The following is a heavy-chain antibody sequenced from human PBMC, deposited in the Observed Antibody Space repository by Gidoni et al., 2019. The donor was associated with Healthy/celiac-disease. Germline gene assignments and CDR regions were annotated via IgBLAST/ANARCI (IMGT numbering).Heavy chain of an antibody. V-gene: IGHV3-43*02. CDR1: GFTFDDYA. CDR3: AKGGWGWNPPYYFDY. D-gene: IGHD1-1*01. J-gene: IGHJ4*02. Sequence: EVQLVESGGGVVQPGGSLRLSCAASGFTFDDYAMHWVRQAPGKGLEWVSLISGDGGSTYYADSVKGRFTISRDNSKNSLYLQMNSLRTEDTALYYCAKGGWGWNPPYYFDYWGQGTLVTVSS. CDR2: ISGDGGST.